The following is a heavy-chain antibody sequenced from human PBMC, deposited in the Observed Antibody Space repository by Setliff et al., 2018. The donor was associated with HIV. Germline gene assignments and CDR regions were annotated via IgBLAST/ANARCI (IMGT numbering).Heavy chain of an antibody. CDR2: THPSGGSP. Sequence: ASVKVSCKASGYTFTSYAMSWVRQAPGQGLEWMGITHPSGGSPNYAQKFQGRVTMTRDMSTSTAYMELRSLRSDDTAVYYCARDNPEGGYGDYWGQGTLVTVSS. J-gene: IGHJ4*02. CDR3: ARDNPEGGYGDY. V-gene: IGHV1-46*01. CDR1: GYTFTSYA. D-gene: IGHD5-12*01.